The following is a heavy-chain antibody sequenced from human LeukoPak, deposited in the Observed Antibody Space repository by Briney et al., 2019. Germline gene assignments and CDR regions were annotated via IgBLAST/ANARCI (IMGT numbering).Heavy chain of an antibody. CDR3: ARRYSNYFFDY. CDR2: IYYSGST. J-gene: IGHJ4*02. D-gene: IGHD4-11*01. CDR1: GYSITSGYY. V-gene: IGHV4-38-2*01. Sequence: SETLSLTCGVSGYSITSGYYWAWIRQPPGKGLEWIGNIYYSGSTYYSPSLKSRVTISVDTSKNQFSLKLSSVTAADTAVYYCARRYSNYFFDYWGQGTLVTVSS.